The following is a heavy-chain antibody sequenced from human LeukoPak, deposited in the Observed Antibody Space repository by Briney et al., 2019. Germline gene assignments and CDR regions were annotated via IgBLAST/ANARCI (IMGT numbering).Heavy chain of an antibody. CDR3: ARERAPVSDGGAPGDY. Sequence: GGSLRLSCAASGFSLSSHWMTWVRQAPGKGLEWVANINQDGSAKYYVGSVKGRFTISRDNAKNTLYLQMNSLRAEDTAVYYCARERAPVSDGGAPGDYWGQGTLVTVSS. CDR1: GFSLSSHW. CDR2: INQDGSAK. D-gene: IGHD1-26*01. J-gene: IGHJ4*02. V-gene: IGHV3-7*01.